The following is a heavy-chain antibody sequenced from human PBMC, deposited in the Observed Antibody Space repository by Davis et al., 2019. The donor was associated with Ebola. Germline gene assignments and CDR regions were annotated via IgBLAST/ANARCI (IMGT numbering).Heavy chain of an antibody. V-gene: IGHV4-34*01. CDR2: INHSGST. CDR1: GGSFSGYY. J-gene: IGHJ6*02. Sequence: PSETLSLTCAVYGGSFSGYYWSWIRQPPGKGLGWIGEINHSGSTNYNPSLKSRVTISVDTSKNQFSLKLSSVTAADTAVYYCASPTVAPTKAANWGMDVWGQGTTVTVSS. CDR3: ASPTVAPTKAANWGMDV. D-gene: IGHD4-23*01.